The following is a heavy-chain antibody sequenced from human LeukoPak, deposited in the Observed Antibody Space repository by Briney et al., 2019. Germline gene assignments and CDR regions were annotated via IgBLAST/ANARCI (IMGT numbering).Heavy chain of an antibody. Sequence: ASETLSLTCAVYGGSFSGYYWSWIRQPPGKGLEWIGEINHSGSTNYNPSLKSRVTISVDTSKIQSSLKLSSVTAADTAVYYCATFPPRFVVVVGYGMDVWGQGTTVTVSS. D-gene: IGHD3-22*01. J-gene: IGHJ6*02. V-gene: IGHV4-34*01. CDR3: ATFPPRFVVVVGYGMDV. CDR1: GGSFSGYY. CDR2: INHSGST.